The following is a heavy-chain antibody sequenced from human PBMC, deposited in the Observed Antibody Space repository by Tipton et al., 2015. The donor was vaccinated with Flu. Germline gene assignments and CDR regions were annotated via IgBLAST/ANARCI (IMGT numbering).Heavy chain of an antibody. J-gene: IGHJ4*02. CDR3: AKGGFRATYFDY. CDR1: GFTFDDYA. D-gene: IGHD1-26*01. Sequence: SLRLSCAASGFTFDDYAMHWVRQAPGKGLEWVSGISWNSGSIGYADSVKGRFTISRDNAKNSLYLQMNSLRAEDTALYYCAKGGFRATYFDYWGQGTLVTVSS. V-gene: IGHV3-9*01. CDR2: ISWNSGSI.